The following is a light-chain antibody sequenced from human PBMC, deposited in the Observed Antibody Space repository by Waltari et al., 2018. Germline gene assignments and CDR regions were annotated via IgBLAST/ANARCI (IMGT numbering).Light chain of an antibody. CDR3: QQYAGSPT. Sequence: EIVLTQSPGTLSLSPGERAILSCRASQSVGSSYLAWYQQKPGQAPRLLIYGASSRATGIPDRFSGSGSGTDFTLTISRLEPEDFAVYYCQQYAGSPTFGQGTRLDI. V-gene: IGKV3-20*01. CDR2: GAS. CDR1: QSVGSSY. J-gene: IGKJ5*01.